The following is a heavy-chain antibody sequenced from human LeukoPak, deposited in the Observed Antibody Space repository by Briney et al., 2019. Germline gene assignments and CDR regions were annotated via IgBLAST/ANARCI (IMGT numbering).Heavy chain of an antibody. CDR2: ISGSGGST. V-gene: IGHV3-23*01. J-gene: IGHJ4*02. D-gene: IGHD3-22*01. Sequence: GGSLRPSCAASGFTFSSYAMSWVRQAPGKGLEWVSAISGSGGSTYYADSVKGRFTISRDNSKNTLYLQMNSLRAEDTAVYYCAKAYTYYYDSSGYFDYWGQGTLVTVSS. CDR3: AKAYTYYYDSSGYFDY. CDR1: GFTFSSYA.